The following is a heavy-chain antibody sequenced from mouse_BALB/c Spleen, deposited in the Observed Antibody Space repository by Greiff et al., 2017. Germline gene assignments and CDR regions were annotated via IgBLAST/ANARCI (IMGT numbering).Heavy chain of an antibody. J-gene: IGHJ1*01. CDR1: GYTFTDYA. V-gene: IGHV1-67*01. CDR3: ARGLHYYGSSYGYFDV. CDR2: ISTYNGNT. Sequence: QVQLQQSGPEVVRPGVSVKISCKGSGYTFTDYAMHWVKQRHAKSLEWIGVISTYNGNTNYNQKCKGKATMTVDKSSSTAYMELARLTSEDSAIYYCARGLHYYGSSYGYFDVWGAGTTVTVSS. D-gene: IGHD1-1*01.